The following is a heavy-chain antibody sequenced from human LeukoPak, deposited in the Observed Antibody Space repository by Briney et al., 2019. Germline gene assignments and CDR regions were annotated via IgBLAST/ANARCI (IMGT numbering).Heavy chain of an antibody. CDR3: ARGLRRNRRYYFDY. Sequence: ASVKVSCKASGYTFTSYDINWVRQATGQGLEWMGWMNPKSGNTGYAQKFQGRVTMTRNTSISTAYMELSSLRSEDTAVYYCARGLRRNRRYYFDYWGQGTLVTVSS. CDR2: MNPKSGNT. CDR1: GYTFTSYD. J-gene: IGHJ4*02. V-gene: IGHV1-8*01. D-gene: IGHD4-17*01.